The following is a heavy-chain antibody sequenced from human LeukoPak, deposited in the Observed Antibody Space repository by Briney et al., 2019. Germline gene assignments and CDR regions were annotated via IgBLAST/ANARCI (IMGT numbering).Heavy chain of an antibody. CDR1: GGSISSSSYY. D-gene: IGHD4-17*01. J-gene: IGHJ4*02. V-gene: IGHV4-39*01. CDR2: IYYSGST. Sequence: PSETLSLTCTVSGGSISSSSYYWGWIRQPPGKGLEWIGSIYYSGSTYYNPSLKSRVTISVDTSKNQFSLKLSSVTAADTAVYYCARFSYGGYGSFDYWGQGTLVTVSS. CDR3: ARFSYGGYGSFDY.